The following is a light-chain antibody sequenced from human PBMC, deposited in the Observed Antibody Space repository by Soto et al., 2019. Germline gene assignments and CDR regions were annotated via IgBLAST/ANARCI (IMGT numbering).Light chain of an antibody. J-gene: IGKJ5*01. Sequence: EIVLTQSPATLSLSLGESATLSCRASQSVSSYLAWYQQKPGQAPRLLIYDASNRATGIPARFSGSGSGTDFTLTISSLEPEDFAVYYCQQRSNWPITFGQGTRLEIK. CDR3: QQRSNWPIT. CDR2: DAS. CDR1: QSVSSY. V-gene: IGKV3-11*01.